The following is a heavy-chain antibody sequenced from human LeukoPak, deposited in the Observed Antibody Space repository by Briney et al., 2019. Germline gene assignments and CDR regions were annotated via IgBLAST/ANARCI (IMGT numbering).Heavy chain of an antibody. CDR3: ASLISITIFGVVTASDY. V-gene: IGHV3-21*01. CDR1: GFTFSSYS. J-gene: IGHJ4*02. D-gene: IGHD3-3*01. Sequence: GGSLRLSCAASGFTFSSYSMNWVRQAPGKGLEWVSSISSSSSYIYYADSVKGRFTISRDNAKNSLYLQMNSLRAEDTAVYYCASLISITIFGVVTASDYWGQGTLVTVSS. CDR2: ISSSSSYI.